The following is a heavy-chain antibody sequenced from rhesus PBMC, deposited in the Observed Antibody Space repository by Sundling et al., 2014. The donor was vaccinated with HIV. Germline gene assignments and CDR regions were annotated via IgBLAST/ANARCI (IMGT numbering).Heavy chain of an antibody. CDR1: GFTFDDYA. CDR2: ISWSGDST. D-gene: IGHD3-28*01. CDR3: ARRISLGVITPYHGLDS. Sequence: EVQLVESGGGVVQPGGSLRLSCAASGFTFDDYAMHWVRQAPGKGLEWVSGISWSGDSTAYADSVKGRFTISRDNAKNSLYLQMNRLRAEDTAFYYCARRISLGVITPYHGLDSWGQGVVVTVSS. J-gene: IGHJ6*01. V-gene: IGHV3-78*01.